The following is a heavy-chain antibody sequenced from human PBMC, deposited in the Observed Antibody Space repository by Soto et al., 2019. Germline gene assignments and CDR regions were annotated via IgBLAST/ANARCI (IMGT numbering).Heavy chain of an antibody. Sequence: SETLSLTCTVSGGSVSSGSYYWSWIRQPPGKGLEWIGYIYYSGSTNYNPSLKSRVTISVDTSKNQFSLKLSSVTAADTAVYYCARDSSGDFDYWGQGTLVTVSS. CDR3: ARDSSGDFDY. J-gene: IGHJ4*02. V-gene: IGHV4-61*01. D-gene: IGHD3-10*01. CDR2: IYYSGST. CDR1: GGSVSSGSYY.